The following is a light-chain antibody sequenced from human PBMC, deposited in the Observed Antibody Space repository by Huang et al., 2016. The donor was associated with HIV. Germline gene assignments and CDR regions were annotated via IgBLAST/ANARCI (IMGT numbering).Light chain of an antibody. CDR1: QSLVHSDGNTY. Sequence: DVVMTQSPLSLPVTLGQPASISCRSSQSLVHSDGNTYCNRYQQRPGQASRRLLYKVSNRDSGVPDRFSVSGSGTNFTLEISRVEAEDVAVYYCMQGTHWPRVTFGGGTKVEIK. V-gene: IGKV2-30*02. J-gene: IGKJ4*01. CDR2: KVS. CDR3: MQGTHWPRVT.